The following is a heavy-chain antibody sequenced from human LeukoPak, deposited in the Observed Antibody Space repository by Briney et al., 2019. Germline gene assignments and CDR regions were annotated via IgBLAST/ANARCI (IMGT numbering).Heavy chain of an antibody. V-gene: IGHV3-21*01. Sequence: PGGSLRLSCAASGFTFSSFGMSWVRQAPGKGLEWVSSISSSSSYIYYADSVKGRFTVSRDNAKNSVYLQMNSLRAEDTAVYYCARDKGDWNYGGGAFDYWGQGTLVTVSS. J-gene: IGHJ4*02. CDR3: ARDKGDWNYGGGAFDY. CDR1: GFTFSSFG. CDR2: ISSSSSYI. D-gene: IGHD1-7*01.